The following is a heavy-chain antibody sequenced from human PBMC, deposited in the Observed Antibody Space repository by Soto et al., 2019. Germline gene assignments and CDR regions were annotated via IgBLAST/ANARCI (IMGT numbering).Heavy chain of an antibody. CDR1: GFTFSTYG. D-gene: IGHD1-1*01. Sequence: QVQLVESGGGVVQPGTSLRLSCAASGFTFSTYGMHWVRQAPGKGPEWVAVISFDGNDKYYADSVKGRFTISRDNSRNTLYLELHSLRGEDTAVYYCATQNVVRETPRVFDYWGQGTLVTVSS. J-gene: IGHJ4*02. CDR2: ISFDGNDK. V-gene: IGHV3-30*03. CDR3: ATQNVVRETPRVFDY.